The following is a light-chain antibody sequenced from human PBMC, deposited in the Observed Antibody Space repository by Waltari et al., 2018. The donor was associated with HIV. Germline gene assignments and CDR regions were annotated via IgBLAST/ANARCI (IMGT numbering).Light chain of an antibody. CDR3: QQYDQWPPRYT. Sequence: EIVMNQSPATLSVSPGERATLSCRASQSISSNLAWYQQKPGQAPRHLIYGSSIRATGIPARFSGSGSGTEFTLTISSLQSEDFAVYYCQQYDQWPPRYTFGQGTKMEIK. J-gene: IGKJ2*01. CDR2: GSS. CDR1: QSISSN. V-gene: IGKV3-15*01.